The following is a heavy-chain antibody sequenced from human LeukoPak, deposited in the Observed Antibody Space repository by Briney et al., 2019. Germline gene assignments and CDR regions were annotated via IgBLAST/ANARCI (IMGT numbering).Heavy chain of an antibody. Sequence: PGGSLRLSCAASGFTVSSNYMNWVRQAPGKGLEWVSVIYSGGSTYYADSVKGRFTISRDNSKNTLYLQMHSLRAEDTAVYYCVKALLRYFDWSPPRFDPWGQGTLVTVSS. CDR2: IYSGGST. CDR3: VKALLRYFDWSPPRFDP. V-gene: IGHV3-53*01. CDR1: GFTVSSNY. D-gene: IGHD3-9*01. J-gene: IGHJ5*02.